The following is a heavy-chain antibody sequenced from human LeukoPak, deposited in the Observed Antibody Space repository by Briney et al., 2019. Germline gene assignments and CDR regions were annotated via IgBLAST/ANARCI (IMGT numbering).Heavy chain of an antibody. CDR3: ARRDYAAWFDP. D-gene: IGHD4/OR15-4a*01. CDR1: GDSITRGGFY. CDR2: VYYSGST. Sequence: SETLSLTCNVSGDSITRGGFYWAWIRQSPGKGLEWIGNVYYSGSTQYNPSLRGRVSISMDMTKNQFSLKLNSVSVTDTAIYYCARRDYAAWFDPWGQGTLVTVSS. V-gene: IGHV4-39*01. J-gene: IGHJ5*02.